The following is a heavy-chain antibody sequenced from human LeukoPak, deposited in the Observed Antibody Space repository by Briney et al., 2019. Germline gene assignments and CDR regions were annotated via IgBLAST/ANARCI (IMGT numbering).Heavy chain of an antibody. Sequence: ASVKLSCKASGYTFPNYDISWLRQAPRQALEWRVWISTYNGYTNYAQKLQGRVTMTTDTATTTAYMGLRSLSADDTDVYYCASDHLSIEGAGTRYWGQGTLVTVSS. J-gene: IGHJ4*02. CDR3: ASDHLSIEGAGTRY. D-gene: IGHD6-13*01. V-gene: IGHV1-18*04. CDR1: GYTFPNYD. CDR2: ISTYNGYT.